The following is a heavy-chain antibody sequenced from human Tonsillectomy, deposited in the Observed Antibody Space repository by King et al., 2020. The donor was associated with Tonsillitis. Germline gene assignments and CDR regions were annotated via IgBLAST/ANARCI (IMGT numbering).Heavy chain of an antibody. CDR2: IYSGGST. CDR3: ASSKKIRLWAPFDY. J-gene: IGHJ4*02. Sequence: VQLVESGGGLVQPGGSLRLSCAASGFTVSTNYMSWVRQAPGKGLEWGSVIYSGGSTYYADSVKGRFTISRHNSKNTLYLQMDSLRPEDTAVYYCASSKKIRLWAPFDYWGQGTLVTVSS. CDR1: GFTVSTNY. V-gene: IGHV3-53*04. D-gene: IGHD5-18*01.